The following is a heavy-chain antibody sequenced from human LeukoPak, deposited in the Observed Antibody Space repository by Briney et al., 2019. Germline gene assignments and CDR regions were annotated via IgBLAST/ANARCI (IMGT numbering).Heavy chain of an antibody. Sequence: GGSLRLSCAASGFTVSSNYMSWVRQAPGKGLEWVSVIHSGGSTYYADCVKGRFTISRDNAKNTLYLQMNSLRAEDTAVYYCARTYNYDSSGYYLPYYYYGMDVWGQGTTVTVSS. CDR3: ARTYNYDSSGYYLPYYYYGMDV. CDR2: IHSGGST. D-gene: IGHD3-22*01. V-gene: IGHV3-53*01. CDR1: GFTVSSNY. J-gene: IGHJ6*02.